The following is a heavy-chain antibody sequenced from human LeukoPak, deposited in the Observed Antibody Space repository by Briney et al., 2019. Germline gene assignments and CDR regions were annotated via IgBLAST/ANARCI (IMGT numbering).Heavy chain of an antibody. J-gene: IGHJ4*02. V-gene: IGHV1-69*01. CDR3: ASHGPAGYCSGGSCPNPWDLDY. D-gene: IGHD2-15*01. Sequence: SVKVSCKASGGTFSSYAISWVRQAPGQGLEWMGGIIPIFGTANYAQKFQGRVTITADESTSTAYMELSSLRSEDTAVYYCASHGPAGYCSGGSCPNPWDLDYWGQGTLVTVSS. CDR2: IIPIFGTA. CDR1: GGTFSSYA.